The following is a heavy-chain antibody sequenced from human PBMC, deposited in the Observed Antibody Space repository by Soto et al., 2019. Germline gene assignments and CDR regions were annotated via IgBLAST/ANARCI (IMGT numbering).Heavy chain of an antibody. V-gene: IGHV4-59*08. Sequence: QVQLQESGPGLVKPSETLSLTCTVSGGYISSYYWSWIRQQPGKGLEWIGYIYYTGRTNDNPSLMSLVTIALDTSKNQVSLKLISVSAADTAVYDCARGKLWLGGDLDYWGQGTLVTVSS. CDR3: ARGKLWLGGDLDY. D-gene: IGHD3-10*01. CDR1: GGYISSYY. CDR2: IYYTGRT. J-gene: IGHJ4*02.